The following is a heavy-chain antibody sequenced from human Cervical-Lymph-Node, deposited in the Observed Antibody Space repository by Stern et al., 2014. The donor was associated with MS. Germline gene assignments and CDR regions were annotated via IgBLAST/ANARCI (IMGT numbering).Heavy chain of an antibody. J-gene: IGHJ4*02. CDR1: GFTFSNYA. CDR2: ISGSGGST. V-gene: IGHV3-23*04. CDR3: ARASTVTTFRDY. Sequence: VQLVQSGGGLVQPGGSLRLACEASGFTFSNYAMSWVRQAPGKGLAWVSTISGSGGSTFHADSVKGRFTISRDNSKNTLYLQMNSLRDEDTAVYYCARASTVTTFRDYWGQGTLVTVSS. D-gene: IGHD4-17*01.